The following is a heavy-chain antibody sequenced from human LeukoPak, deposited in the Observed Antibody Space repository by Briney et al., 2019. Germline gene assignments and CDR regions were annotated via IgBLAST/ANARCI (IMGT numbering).Heavy chain of an antibody. CDR1: GFTFSGSA. J-gene: IGHJ4*02. D-gene: IGHD1-26*01. CDR3: TRLDDSGSSFDY. V-gene: IGHV3-73*01. CDR2: IRSKANSYAT. Sequence: TGGSLRLSCAASGFTFSGSAMHWVRQASGKGLEWVGRIRSKANSYATAYAASVKGRFTISRDDSKNTAYLQMNSLKTEDTAVYYCTRLDDSGSSFDYWGQGTLVTVSS.